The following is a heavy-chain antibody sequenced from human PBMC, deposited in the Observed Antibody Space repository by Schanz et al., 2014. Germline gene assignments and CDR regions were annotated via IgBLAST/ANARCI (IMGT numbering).Heavy chain of an antibody. Sequence: EVQLLESGGGVVQPGGSLRLSCAASGFTFSSHWMHWVRQDPGKGLVWVARINSVGSNTDYADSVRGRFTISRDNAENTLFLQMNSLRAEDTAVYYCARKVVATIGGYYDNWGQGTLVIVSS. CDR1: GFTFSSHW. CDR2: INSVGSNT. J-gene: IGHJ4*02. CDR3: ARKVVATIGGYYDN. V-gene: IGHV3-74*02. D-gene: IGHD5-12*01.